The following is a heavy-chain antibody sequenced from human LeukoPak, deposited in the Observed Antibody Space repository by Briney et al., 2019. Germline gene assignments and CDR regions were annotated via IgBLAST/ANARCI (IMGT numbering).Heavy chain of an antibody. J-gene: IGHJ2*01. D-gene: IGHD1-1*01. Sequence: GGSLRLSCAVSEFILSDYWMHWVRQIPGEGRGWVSRMDSAGNSITYADSVKGRFTISRDNAKNTLFLQMNSLRAEDTAVYYCGREAVGTGDWYIDLWGRGTLVTVSS. CDR3: GREAVGTGDWYIDL. CDR2: MDSAGNSI. CDR1: EFILSDYW. V-gene: IGHV3-74*01.